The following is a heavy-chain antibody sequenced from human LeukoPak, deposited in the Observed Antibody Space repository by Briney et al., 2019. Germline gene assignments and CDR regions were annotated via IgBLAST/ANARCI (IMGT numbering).Heavy chain of an antibody. V-gene: IGHV4-34*01. CDR2: INHSGST. J-gene: IGHJ6*03. CDR3: ARGSRGYYDFWSLSYYYMDV. Sequence: PSETLSLTCAVYGGSFSGYYWSWIRQPPGKGLEWIGEINHSGSTYYNPSLKSRVTISVDTSKNQFSLKLSSVTAADTAVYYCARGSRGYYDFWSLSYYYMDVWGKGTTVTVSS. D-gene: IGHD3-3*01. CDR1: GGSFSGYY.